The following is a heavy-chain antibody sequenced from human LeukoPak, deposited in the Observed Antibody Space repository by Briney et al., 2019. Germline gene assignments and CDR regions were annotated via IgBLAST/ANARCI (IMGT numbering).Heavy chain of an antibody. Sequence: WVTLSLICAVSGHPISSSSSYWAWIRQPPGRGLEWIGSSYYSASTYYVPPLKSRVTISVDTSKTLFSLRLSSVTASDTAVYYCARHPSFVQAVAGVGIDYWGQGTLVTVCS. CDR1: GHPISSSSSY. D-gene: IGHD6-19*01. CDR3: ARHPSFVQAVAGVGIDY. CDR2: SYYSAST. J-gene: IGHJ4*02. V-gene: IGHV4-39*01.